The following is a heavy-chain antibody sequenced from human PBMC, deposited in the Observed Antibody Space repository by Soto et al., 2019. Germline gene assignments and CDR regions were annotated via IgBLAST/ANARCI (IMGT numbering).Heavy chain of an antibody. Sequence: SETLSLSCAVYGGSFSGYYWSWIRQPPGKGLEWIGEINHSGSTNYNPSLKSRVTISVDTSKNQFSLKLSSVTAADTAVYYCARIRHYDYVWGSYRYRYFDYWGQGTLVTVSS. CDR1: GGSFSGYY. J-gene: IGHJ4*02. V-gene: IGHV4-34*01. CDR2: INHSGST. D-gene: IGHD3-16*02. CDR3: ARIRHYDYVWGSYRYRYFDY.